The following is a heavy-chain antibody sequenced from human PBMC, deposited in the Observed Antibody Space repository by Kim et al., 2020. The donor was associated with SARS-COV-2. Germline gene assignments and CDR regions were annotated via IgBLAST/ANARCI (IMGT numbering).Heavy chain of an antibody. CDR2: ISFDGSQK. Sequence: GESLRLSCAASGFTFSNYAMHWIRHVPGKGLEWVAVISFDGSQKFYADFVEGRFTISRDNSKSTLDVQMTSLRVEDTAVYYCAKDPRSDTDGYYFDYWGQ. V-gene: IGHV3-30*18. D-gene: IGHD3-22*01. CDR1: GFTFSNYA. J-gene: IGHJ4*02. CDR3: AKDPRSDTDGYYFDY.